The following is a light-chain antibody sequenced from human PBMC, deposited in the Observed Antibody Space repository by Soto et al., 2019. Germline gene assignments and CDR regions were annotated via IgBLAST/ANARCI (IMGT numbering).Light chain of an antibody. CDR3: QEFGSSPGFT. Sequence: EIVLTQSPGTLSLSPGERATLSCRASQSINNRYLAWYQQKPGQAPRLLIYGASSRATGIPDRCIGSGSGTDFTLTISRLEPEDVAVYYCQEFGSSPGFTFGPGTKVDIK. CDR1: QSINNRY. J-gene: IGKJ3*01. CDR2: GAS. V-gene: IGKV3-20*01.